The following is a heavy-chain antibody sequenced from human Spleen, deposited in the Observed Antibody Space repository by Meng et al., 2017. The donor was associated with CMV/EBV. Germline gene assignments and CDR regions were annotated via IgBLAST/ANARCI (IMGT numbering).Heavy chain of an antibody. Sequence: GSLRLSCTVSGGSISSYYWSWIRQPPGKGLEWIGYIYYSGSTNYNPSLKSRVTISVDTSKNQFSLKLTSVTAADTAMYYCASTTIFYTRVDHWGQGGLVTVSS. V-gene: IGHV4-59*12. D-gene: IGHD3-10*02. CDR3: ASTTIFYTRVDH. CDR1: GGSISSYY. CDR2: IYYSGST. J-gene: IGHJ4*02.